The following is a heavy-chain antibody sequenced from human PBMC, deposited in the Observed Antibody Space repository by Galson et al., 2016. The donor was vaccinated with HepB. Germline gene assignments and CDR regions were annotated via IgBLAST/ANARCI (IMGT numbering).Heavy chain of an antibody. CDR2: ISWDDDK. D-gene: IGHD3-3*01. Sequence: PALVKPTQTLTLTCTFSGLSLSTSGVGVGWIRQPPGKALEWLALISWDDDKRYGPSLQSRLTVTKDTSKNHVVLTMTNMDPVDTATYYCAHRQGTYYDFWSGYYIGHWFNPWGQGILVTVST. CDR3: AHRQGTYYDFWSGYYIGHWFNP. V-gene: IGHV2-5*05. J-gene: IGHJ5*02. CDR1: GLSLSTSGVG.